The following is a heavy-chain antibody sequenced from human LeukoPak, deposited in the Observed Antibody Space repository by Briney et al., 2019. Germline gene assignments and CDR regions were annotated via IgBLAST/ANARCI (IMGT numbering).Heavy chain of an antibody. CDR3: ARGRVSSSSWSSTYYYYFYMDV. V-gene: IGHV4-61*03. Sequence: PSETLSLTCTVSGGSISSGSYYWSWIRQPPGKGLEWIGYVDHTGSTNFNPSLNGRVSISRDTSKNHFSLELSSVTAADTAVYFCARGRVSSSSWSSTYYYYFYMDVWGKGTTVTVSS. CDR2: VDHTGST. CDR1: GGSISSGSYY. D-gene: IGHD6-13*01. J-gene: IGHJ6*03.